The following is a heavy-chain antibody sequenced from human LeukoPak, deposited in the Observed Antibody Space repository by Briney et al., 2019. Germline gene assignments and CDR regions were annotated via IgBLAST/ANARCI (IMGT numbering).Heavy chain of an antibody. V-gene: IGHV3-74*01. CDR2: INSDGSST. Sequence: AGGSLRLSCAASGFTFSSYWMHWVRQAPGRGLVWVSRINSDGSSTSYADSVKGRFTISRDNAKNTLYLQMNSLRAEDTAVYYCARVPYYGDYVRYAFDIWGQGTMVTVSS. CDR1: GFTFSSYW. D-gene: IGHD4-17*01. CDR3: ARVPYYGDYVRYAFDI. J-gene: IGHJ3*02.